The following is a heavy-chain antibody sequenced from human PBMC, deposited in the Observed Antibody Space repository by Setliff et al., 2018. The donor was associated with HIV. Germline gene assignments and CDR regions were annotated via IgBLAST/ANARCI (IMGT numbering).Heavy chain of an antibody. CDR1: GDSVRNYY. Sequence: PSETLSLTCTVSGDSVRNYYWSWIRQPPERGLDYIGYINYNGNTNYNPSLKSRVTMSVGTSKNQISLKLRSVTAADTAVYYCARVRRRDGYNFDYWGQGTLVTVSS. D-gene: IGHD5-12*01. V-gene: IGHV4-59*02. J-gene: IGHJ4*02. CDR3: ARVRRRDGYNFDY. CDR2: INYNGNT.